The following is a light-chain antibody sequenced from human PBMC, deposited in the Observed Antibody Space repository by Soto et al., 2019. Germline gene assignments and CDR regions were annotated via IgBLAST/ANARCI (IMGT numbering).Light chain of an antibody. V-gene: IGKV3-15*01. Sequence: EIVMTQSPATLSVSPGERVTLSCRASQNIGSNLAWYQQKFGQAPRLLIYGASTRVTGIPARISGSGSGTEFTLTITSLQSEDFGVYHCQQYHNWWTF. J-gene: IGKJ1*01. CDR2: GAS. CDR3: QQYHNWWT. CDR1: QNIGSN.